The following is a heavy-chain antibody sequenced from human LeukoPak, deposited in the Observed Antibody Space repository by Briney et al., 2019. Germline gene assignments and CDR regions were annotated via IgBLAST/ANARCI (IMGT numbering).Heavy chain of an antibody. V-gene: IGHV4-31*03. J-gene: IGHJ5*02. CDR3: ARSHSYGLPGWFDP. Sequence: SETLSLTCTVSGGSISSGGYYWSWIRQHPGTGLEWIGYIYYSGSTYYNPSLKSRVTISVDTSKNQFSLKLSSVTAADTAVYYCARSHSYGLPGWFDPWGQGTLVTVSS. CDR1: GGSISSGGYY. D-gene: IGHD5-18*01. CDR2: IYYSGST.